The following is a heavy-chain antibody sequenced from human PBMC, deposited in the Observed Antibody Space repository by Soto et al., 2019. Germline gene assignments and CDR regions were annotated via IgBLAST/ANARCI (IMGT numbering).Heavy chain of an antibody. CDR2: ISGSGGST. CDR3: AKDPDVRVPAAMVDY. Sequence: GGSLRLSCAASGFTFSSYAMSWVRQAPGKGLEWVSAISGSGGSTYYADSVKGRFTISRDNSKNTLYLQMNSRRAEDTAVYYCAKDPDVRVPAAMVDYWGQGTLVTVSS. J-gene: IGHJ4*02. V-gene: IGHV3-23*01. CDR1: GFTFSSYA. D-gene: IGHD2-2*01.